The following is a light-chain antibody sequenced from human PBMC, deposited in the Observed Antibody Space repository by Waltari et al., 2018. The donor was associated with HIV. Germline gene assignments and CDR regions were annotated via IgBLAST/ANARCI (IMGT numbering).Light chain of an antibody. CDR2: EAN. Sequence: NFKLTQPLSVSESPGKTVTISCTRSSGNIASNYVQWYQQRPGSAPTTVIYEANQRPSGVPYRFSGSIDSSSNSASLTIAGLKTEDEADYYCQSYDSNDPWVFGGGTKLTVL. CDR3: QSYDSNDPWV. J-gene: IGLJ3*02. V-gene: IGLV6-57*04. CDR1: SGNIASNY.